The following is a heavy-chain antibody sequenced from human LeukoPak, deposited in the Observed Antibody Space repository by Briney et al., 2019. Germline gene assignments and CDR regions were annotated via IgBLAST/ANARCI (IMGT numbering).Heavy chain of an antibody. CDR1: GFAVSSNH. J-gene: IGHJ4*02. CDR2: ISGSGGST. Sequence: GGSLRLSCAASGFAVSSNHMNWVRQAPGKGLEWVSAISGSGGSTYYADSVKGRFTISRDNSKNTLYLQMNSLRAEDTAVYYCAKEDRMITFGGVIAFFDYWGQGTLVTVSS. V-gene: IGHV3-23*01. D-gene: IGHD3-16*02. CDR3: AKEDRMITFGGVIAFFDY.